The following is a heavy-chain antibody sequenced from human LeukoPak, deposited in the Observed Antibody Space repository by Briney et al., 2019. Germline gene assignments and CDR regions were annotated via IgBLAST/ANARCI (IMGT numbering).Heavy chain of an antibody. CDR2: IYGGGST. J-gene: IGHJ4*02. D-gene: IGHD6-25*01. V-gene: IGHV3-53*01. CDR3: ARGYSSGWPDF. Sequence: PGGSLRLSCAASGFTVSTSYMNWVRQAPGKGLEWVSVIYGGGSTYYADSVRCRFTISRDNSKNTLYLQMNSLRAEDTAVYFCARGYSSGWPDFWGQGTLVTVSS. CDR1: GFTVSTSY.